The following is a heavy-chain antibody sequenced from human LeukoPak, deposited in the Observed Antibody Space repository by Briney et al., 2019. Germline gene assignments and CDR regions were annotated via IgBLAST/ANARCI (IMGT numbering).Heavy chain of an antibody. CDR1: GFTFSSYA. CDR3: ARERELELIIGPWVY. Sequence: LSGRSLRLSCAASGFTFSSYAMHWVRQAPGKGLEWVAVISYDGSNKYYADSVKGRFTISRDNSKNTLYLQMNSLRAEDTAVYYCARERELELIIGPWVYWGQGTLVTASS. V-gene: IGHV3-30-3*01. CDR2: ISYDGSNK. D-gene: IGHD1-7*01. J-gene: IGHJ4*02.